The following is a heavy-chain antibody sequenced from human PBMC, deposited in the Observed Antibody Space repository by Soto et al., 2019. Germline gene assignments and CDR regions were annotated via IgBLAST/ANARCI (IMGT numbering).Heavy chain of an antibody. D-gene: IGHD6-19*01. V-gene: IGHV3-30*18. Sequence: PGGSLRLSCAASGFTFSSYGMHWVRQAPGKGLEWVAVISYDGSNKYYADSVKGRLTISRDNSKNTLYLQMNSLRAEDTAVYYCAKVPVAAPFYYYYYGMDVWGQGTTVTVSS. CDR3: AKVPVAAPFYYYYYGMDV. CDR2: ISYDGSNK. J-gene: IGHJ6*02. CDR1: GFTFSSYG.